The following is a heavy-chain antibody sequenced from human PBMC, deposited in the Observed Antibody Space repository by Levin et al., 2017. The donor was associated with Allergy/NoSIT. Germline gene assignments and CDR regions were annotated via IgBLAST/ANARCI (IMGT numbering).Heavy chain of an antibody. Sequence: SQTLSLTCTVSGGSISSYYWSWIRQPPGKGLEWIGYIYYSGSTNYNPSLKSRVTISVDTSKNQFSLKLSSVTAADTAVYYCARDDPTTVTTYAFDIWGQGTMVTVSS. CDR1: GGSISSYY. CDR3: ARDDPTTVTTYAFDI. V-gene: IGHV4-59*01. D-gene: IGHD4-17*01. CDR2: IYYSGST. J-gene: IGHJ3*02.